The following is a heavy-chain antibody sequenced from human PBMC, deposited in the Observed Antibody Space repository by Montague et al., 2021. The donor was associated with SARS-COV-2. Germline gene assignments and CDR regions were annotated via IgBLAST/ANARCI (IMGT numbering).Heavy chain of an antibody. V-gene: IGHV3-21*01. J-gene: IGHJ4*02. CDR2: ISSSSSYI. D-gene: IGHD3-10*02. CDR1: GFTSSSYE. CDR3: ARGGVRQQVIGF. Sequence: SLRLSCAASGFTSSSYEMNWVRQAPGKGLEWVSYISSSSSYIYYADSVKGRFTISRDNAKNSLYLQMNSLRAEDTAVYYCARGGVRQQVIGFWGQGSLVTVSS.